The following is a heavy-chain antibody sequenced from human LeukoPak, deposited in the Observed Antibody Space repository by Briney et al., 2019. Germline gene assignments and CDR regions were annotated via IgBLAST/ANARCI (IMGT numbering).Heavy chain of an antibody. J-gene: IGHJ1*01. D-gene: IGHD2-2*01. CDR3: ASHCSSTSCYAPAEYFQH. CDR2: IIPIFGTA. Sequence: SVKVSCKAPGGTFSSYAISWVRQAPGQGLEWMGGIIPIFGTANYAQKFQGRVTITADKSTSTAYMELSSLRSEDTAVYYCASHCSSTSCYAPAEYFQHWGQGTLVTVSS. V-gene: IGHV1-69*06. CDR1: GGTFSSYA.